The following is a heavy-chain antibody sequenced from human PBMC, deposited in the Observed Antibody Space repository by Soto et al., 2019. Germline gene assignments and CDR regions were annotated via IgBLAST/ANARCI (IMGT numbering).Heavy chain of an antibody. J-gene: IGHJ4*02. CDR1: GGTFSSYA. Sequence: QVQLVQSGAEVKKPGSSVKVSCKASGGTFSSYAISWVRQAPGQGLEWMGGIIPIFGTANCAQKFQGRVTITADESTSTAYMELSSLRSEDTAVYYCARGHTYYDFWSGYPDYFDYWGQGTLVTVSS. CDR3: ARGHTYYDFWSGYPDYFDY. CDR2: IIPIFGTA. D-gene: IGHD3-3*01. V-gene: IGHV1-69*01.